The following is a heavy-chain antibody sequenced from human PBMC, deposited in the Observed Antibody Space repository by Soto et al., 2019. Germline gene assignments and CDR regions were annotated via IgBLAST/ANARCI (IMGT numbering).Heavy chain of an antibody. J-gene: IGHJ6*02. CDR1: GGSISSYY. D-gene: IGHD6-19*01. CDR2: IYYSGST. V-gene: IGHV4-59*01. CDR3: ARGRSGWPTPRYGMDV. Sequence: QVQLQESGPGLVKPSETLSLTCTVSGGSISSYYWSWIRQPPGKGLEWIGYIYYSGSTNYNPSLKSRLTTSVDTSKNQFSLELSSVTAADTAVYYCARGRSGWPTPRYGMDVWGQGTTVTVSS.